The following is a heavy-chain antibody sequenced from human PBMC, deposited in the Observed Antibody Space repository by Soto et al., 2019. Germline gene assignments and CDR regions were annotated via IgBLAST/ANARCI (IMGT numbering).Heavy chain of an antibody. CDR3: ARAAGYSCGDYYYYGMYV. CDR2: INPNSGGT. D-gene: IGHD5-18*01. CDR1: GYTFTGYY. Sequence: ASVKVSCKASGYTFTGYYMHWVRQAPGQGLEWMGWINPNSGGTNYAQKFQGWVTMTRDTSISTAYMELSRLRSDDTAVYYCARAAGYSCGDYYYYGMYVWGQRTTVTVSS. V-gene: IGHV1-2*04. J-gene: IGHJ6*02.